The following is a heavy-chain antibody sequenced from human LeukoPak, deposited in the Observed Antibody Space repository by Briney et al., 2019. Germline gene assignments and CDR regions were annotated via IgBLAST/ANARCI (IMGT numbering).Heavy chain of an antibody. Sequence: SETLSLTCAVYGGSFSGYYWSWIRQPPGKGLEWIGEINHSGSTNYNPSLKSRVTISVDTSKNQFSLKLSSVTAADTAVYYCANRIAAAGRGGGWFDPWGLGTLVTVSS. CDR1: GGSFSGYY. V-gene: IGHV4-34*01. CDR3: ANRIAAAGRGGGWFDP. D-gene: IGHD6-13*01. CDR2: INHSGST. J-gene: IGHJ5*02.